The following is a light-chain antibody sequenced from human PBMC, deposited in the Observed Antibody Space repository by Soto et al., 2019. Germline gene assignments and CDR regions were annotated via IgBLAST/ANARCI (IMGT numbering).Light chain of an antibody. CDR1: QSVSNK. CDR2: AAS. CDR3: QHRANWPLT. Sequence: EIVLTQSPATLSLFPGERATLSCRASQSVSNKVIWYQQKPGQAPRLLIYAASTRATGIPARFSGSGSGTDFTLTINSLEPEDFAVYYCQHRANWPLTFGGGTRVEIK. V-gene: IGKV3-11*01. J-gene: IGKJ4*01.